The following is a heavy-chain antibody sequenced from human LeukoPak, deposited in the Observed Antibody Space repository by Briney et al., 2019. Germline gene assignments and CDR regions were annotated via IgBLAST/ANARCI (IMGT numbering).Heavy chain of an antibody. V-gene: IGHV4-59*12. CDR1: GGSISSYY. CDR3: ASHMWKAAAGTGFDY. J-gene: IGHJ4*02. CDR2: IYYSGST. D-gene: IGHD6-13*01. Sequence: PSETLSLTCTVSGGSISSYYWSWIRQPPGKGLEWIGYIYYSGSTNYNPSLKSRVTISVDTSKNQFFLELSSVTAADTAVYYCASHMWKAAAGTGFDYWGQGTLVTVSS.